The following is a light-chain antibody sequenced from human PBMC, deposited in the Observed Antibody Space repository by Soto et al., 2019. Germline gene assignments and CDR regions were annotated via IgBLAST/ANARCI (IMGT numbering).Light chain of an antibody. V-gene: IGKV4-1*01. J-gene: IGKJ1*01. Sequence: EIVMIQSPDSLAVSLGHPATINCKCSQIVLYGSDQKNHLSWYQQRPGQPPKLLFHWASTRDSGVPDRFSGSGSATHFTPPSTSLQAEDVAVYYCQQYYSSPPTFGQGTKV. CDR2: WAS. CDR3: QQYYSSPPT. CDR1: QIVLYGSDQKNH.